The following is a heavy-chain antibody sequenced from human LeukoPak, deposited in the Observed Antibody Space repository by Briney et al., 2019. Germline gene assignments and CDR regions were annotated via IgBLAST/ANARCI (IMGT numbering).Heavy chain of an antibody. Sequence: ASVKVSCKASGYSFTTFPIHWVRQAPGQAPEWVGWIHTGNGDAKYSQAFQGRVTTARDTPATTAFMELSSLRSEDTAVYYCARDAAGLLDYWGQGTLVTVSS. V-gene: IGHV1-3*04. CDR1: GYSFTTFP. D-gene: IGHD6-25*01. CDR2: IHTGNGDA. J-gene: IGHJ4*02. CDR3: ARDAAGLLDY.